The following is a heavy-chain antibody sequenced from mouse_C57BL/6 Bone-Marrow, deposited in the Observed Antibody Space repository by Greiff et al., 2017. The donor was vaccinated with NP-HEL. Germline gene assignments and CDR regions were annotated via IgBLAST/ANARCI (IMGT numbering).Heavy chain of an antibody. V-gene: IGHV5-17*01. J-gene: IGHJ1*03. D-gene: IGHD4-1*01. Sequence: EVMLVESGGGLVKPGGSLKLSCAASGFTFSDYGMHWVRQAPEKGLEWVAYISSGSSTIYYADTVKCRFTISRDNAKNTLFLQMTSLRSEDTAMYYCARKLAYWYFDVWGTGTTVTVSS. CDR3: ARKLAYWYFDV. CDR1: GFTFSDYG. CDR2: ISSGSSTI.